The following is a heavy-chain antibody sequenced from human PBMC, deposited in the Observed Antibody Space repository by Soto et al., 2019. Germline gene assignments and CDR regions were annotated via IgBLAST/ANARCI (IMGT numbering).Heavy chain of an antibody. CDR3: ARVKIEWELSFDY. D-gene: IGHD1-26*01. J-gene: IGHJ4*02. Sequence: TSETLSLTCTVSGGSVSSGSYYWSWIRQPPGKGLEWIGYIYYSGSTNYNPSLKSRVTISVDTSKNQFSLKLSSVTAADTAVYYCARVKIEWELSFDYWGQGTLVTVSS. V-gene: IGHV4-61*01. CDR1: GGSVSSGSYY. CDR2: IYYSGST.